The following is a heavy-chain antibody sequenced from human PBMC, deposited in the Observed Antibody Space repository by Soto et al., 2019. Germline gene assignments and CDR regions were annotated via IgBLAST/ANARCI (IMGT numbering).Heavy chain of an antibody. D-gene: IGHD6-13*01. Sequence: QLQLQESGPGLVKPSETLSLTCTVSGGSISSSSFHWGWIRQPPGKGLEWIGSIYYSGSTYYSPCIKTRGSITVHTSKYQLSLKLSCVTAADTAVYYCARRERAAGTDWRFNSWGQGTMVTVSS. CDR1: GGSISSSSFH. CDR3: ARRERAAGTDWRFNS. J-gene: IGHJ5*01. CDR2: IYYSGST. V-gene: IGHV4-39*01.